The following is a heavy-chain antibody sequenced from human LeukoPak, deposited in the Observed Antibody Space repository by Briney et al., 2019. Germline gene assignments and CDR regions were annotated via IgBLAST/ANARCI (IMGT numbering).Heavy chain of an antibody. J-gene: IGHJ4*02. CDR3: VRLVGGITIFGAVKPADFLDY. V-gene: IGHV5-51*01. Sequence: GESLKISCQGSGYNFTTYWIGWVRQMPGKGLEWMGIINPSDSDTRYSPSFQGQVTISTDTSITTAYLQRSSLEASDTAMYYCVRLVGGITIFGAVKPADFLDYWGQGTLVSVSS. D-gene: IGHD3-3*01. CDR1: GYNFTTYW. CDR2: INPSDSDT.